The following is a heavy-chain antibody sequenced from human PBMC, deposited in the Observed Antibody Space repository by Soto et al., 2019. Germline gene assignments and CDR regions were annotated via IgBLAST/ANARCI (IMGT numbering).Heavy chain of an antibody. D-gene: IGHD2-15*01. CDR2: IKMDGSDK. Sequence: DVQLVESGGGLVQPGGSLSLSCTASGFTFSSSWMTWVRQAPGKGLEWVGAIKMDGSDKYYLDSVKGRFTISRDNAKNSLYLQMNSLRAEDTAVYYCVRGGGHFGEWGQGTLVTVSS. J-gene: IGHJ4*02. V-gene: IGHV3-7*01. CDR3: VRGGGHFGE. CDR1: GFTFSSSW.